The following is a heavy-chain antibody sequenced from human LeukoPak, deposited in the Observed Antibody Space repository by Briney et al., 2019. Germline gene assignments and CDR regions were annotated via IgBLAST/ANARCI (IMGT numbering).Heavy chain of an antibody. CDR1: GFTFSSYS. D-gene: IGHD3-10*01. V-gene: IGHV3-21*01. J-gene: IGHJ6*02. CDR2: TSSSSSYI. Sequence: PGGSLRLSCAASGFTFSSYSMNWVRQAPGKGLEWVSSTSSSSSYIYYADSVKGRFTISRDNAKNSLYLQMNSLRAEDTAVYYCARDPNPYGSGAGYYYYGMDVWGQGTSVTVSS. CDR3: ARDPNPYGSGAGYYYYGMDV.